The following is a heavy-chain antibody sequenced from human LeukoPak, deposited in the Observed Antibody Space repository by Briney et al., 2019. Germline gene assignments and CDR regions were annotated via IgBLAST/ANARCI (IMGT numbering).Heavy chain of an antibody. D-gene: IGHD6-6*01. J-gene: IGHJ6*03. V-gene: IGHV1-18*01. CDR2: ISAYNGNT. CDR3: AREGIAARPRYYYYMDV. Sequence: ASVKVSCKASGYTFTSYGISWVRQAPGQGLEWMGWISAYNGNTNYAQKFQGRVTMTRDTSISTAYMELSRLRSDDTAVYYCAREGIAARPRYYYYMDVWGKGTTVTVSS. CDR1: GYTFTSYG.